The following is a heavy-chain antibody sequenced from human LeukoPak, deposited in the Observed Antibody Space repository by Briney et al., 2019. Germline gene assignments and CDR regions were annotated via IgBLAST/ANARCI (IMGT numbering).Heavy chain of an antibody. V-gene: IGHV3-74*01. CDR2: ISADGSVT. CDR3: ATAGGDGSRMGFDP. D-gene: IGHD2-15*01. Sequence: GGAPRLSCADSGFTFSRDWMHLGRPNPGEGLGWVSCISADGSVTRYADSVKGRFTISRDNTKSTLYLQMHSLRAEDTAVYYCATAGGDGSRMGFDPWGQGTLVTVSS. CDR1: GFTFSRDW. J-gene: IGHJ5*02.